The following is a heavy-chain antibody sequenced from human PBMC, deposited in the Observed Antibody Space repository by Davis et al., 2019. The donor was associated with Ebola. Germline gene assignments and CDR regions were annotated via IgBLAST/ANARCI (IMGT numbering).Heavy chain of an antibody. CDR3: ARVGYCSGGSCRLRHYYYYGMDV. J-gene: IGHJ6*02. CDR2: IIPIFGTA. D-gene: IGHD2-15*01. CDR1: GGTFSSYA. Sequence: AASVKVSCKASGGTFSSYAISWVRQAPGQGLEWMGGIIPIFGTANYAQKLQGRVTMTTDTSTSTAYMELRSLRSDDTAVYYCARVGYCSGGSCRLRHYYYYGMDVWGQGTTVTVSS. V-gene: IGHV1-69*05.